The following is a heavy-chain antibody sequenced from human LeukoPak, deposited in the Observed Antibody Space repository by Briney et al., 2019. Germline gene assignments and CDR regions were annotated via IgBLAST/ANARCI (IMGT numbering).Heavy chain of an antibody. Sequence: PSETLSLTCAVYGGSFSGYYWSWIRQPPGKGLEWIGEINHRGSTNYNPSLKSRVTISVDTSKNQFSLKLSSVTAADTAVYYCARYPQLDYWGQGTLVTVSS. CDR3: ARYPQLDY. CDR1: GGSFSGYY. V-gene: IGHV4-34*01. CDR2: INHRGST. J-gene: IGHJ4*02.